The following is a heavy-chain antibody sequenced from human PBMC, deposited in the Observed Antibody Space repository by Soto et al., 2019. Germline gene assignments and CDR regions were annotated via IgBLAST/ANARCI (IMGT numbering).Heavy chain of an antibody. CDR2: INHSGST. V-gene: IGHV4-34*01. CDR3: ARGWCDGDCHFDY. J-gene: IGHJ4*02. Sequence: SLTLSLTCAGDGGSFSGYYWSWIRQPPGKGLEWIGEINHSGSTNYNPSLKSRVTISVDTSKNQFSLKLSSVTAADTAVYYCARGWCDGDCHFDYWGQGTLVTVSS. D-gene: IGHD2-21*02. CDR1: GGSFSGYY.